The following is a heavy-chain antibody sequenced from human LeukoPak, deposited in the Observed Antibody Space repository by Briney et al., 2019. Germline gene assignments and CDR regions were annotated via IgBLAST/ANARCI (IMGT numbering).Heavy chain of an antibody. D-gene: IGHD4-17*01. CDR1: GYTYSGHL. CDR3: ARVVGFGDYPFDY. J-gene: IGHJ4*02. CDR2: IYPNRGGT. Sequence: ASVKVSRKSTGYTYSGHLMHSVRPPPGQGLAWMGWIYPNRGGTNYAQKFQGRGTMTRDTYISTAYMELRRLKSVDTAMDYCARVVGFGDYPFDYWGQGTLVTVSS. V-gene: IGHV1-2*02.